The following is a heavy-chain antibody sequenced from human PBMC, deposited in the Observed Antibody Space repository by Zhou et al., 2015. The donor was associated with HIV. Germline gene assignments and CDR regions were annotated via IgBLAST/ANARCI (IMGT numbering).Heavy chain of an antibody. J-gene: IGHJ4*02. D-gene: IGHD2-2*01. Sequence: QVQLVQSGAEVKKPGSSVKVSCKASGGTFSSYAISWVRQAPGQGLEWMGWISAYNGNTNYAQKLQGRVTMTTDTSTSTAYMELRSLRSDDTAVYYCARRYCSSTSCSLYYFDYWGQGTLVTVSS. V-gene: IGHV1-18*01. CDR2: ISAYNGNT. CDR3: ARRYCSSTSCSLYYFDY. CDR1: GGTFSSYA.